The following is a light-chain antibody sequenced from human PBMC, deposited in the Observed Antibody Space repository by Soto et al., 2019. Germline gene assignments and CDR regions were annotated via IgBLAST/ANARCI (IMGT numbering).Light chain of an antibody. CDR3: QQYIIFSRT. CDR2: KAS. J-gene: IGKJ1*01. CDR1: QSISSW. Sequence: DIQMTQSPSTLSASVGDRVTITCRASQSISSWLAWYQQKPGKAPKLLIYKASSLESGVPSRFSGSGSGTEFTLTISNLQPDDFATYYCQQYIIFSRTFGQGTKVEIK. V-gene: IGKV1-5*03.